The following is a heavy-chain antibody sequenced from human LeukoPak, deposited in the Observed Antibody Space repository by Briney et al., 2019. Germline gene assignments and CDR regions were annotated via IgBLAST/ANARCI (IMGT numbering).Heavy chain of an antibody. CDR3: ARSRGGSFDY. D-gene: IGHD1-26*01. J-gene: IGHJ4*02. V-gene: IGHV3-48*02. Sequence: PGGSLRLSCAASGFTSSSYSMNWVRQAPGKGLEWVSYITSSSSTIKYADSVKGRFTISRDNAKNSLYLQMNSLRDEDTAVYYCARSRGGSFDYWGQGTLVTVSS. CDR1: GFTSSSYS. CDR2: ITSSSSTI.